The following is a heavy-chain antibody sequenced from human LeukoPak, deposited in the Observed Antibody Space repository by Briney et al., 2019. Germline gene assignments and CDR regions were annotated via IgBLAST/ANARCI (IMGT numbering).Heavy chain of an antibody. D-gene: IGHD3-22*01. CDR2: IYYSGST. J-gene: IGHJ4*02. CDR1: GGSFSGYY. Sequence: SETLSLTCAVYGGSFSGYYWSWIRQPPGKGLEWIGYIYYSGSTNYNPSLKSRVTISVDTSKNQFSLKLSSVTAADTAVYYCARREYDSSGYGFAHYYFDYWGQGTLVTVSS. V-gene: IGHV4-59*08. CDR3: ARREYDSSGYGFAHYYFDY.